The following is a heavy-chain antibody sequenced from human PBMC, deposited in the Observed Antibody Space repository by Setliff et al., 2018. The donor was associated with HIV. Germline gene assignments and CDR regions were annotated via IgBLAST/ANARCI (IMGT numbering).Heavy chain of an antibody. Sequence: PGGSLRLSCVVSGLTFSDDSMSWVRQAPGKGLEWVANIKEDGGEKYYVDSVKGRFTISRDNAKNSLYLQMNSLRAEDTAVYYCARDWSRYCSSTNCPPRGWFDPWGQGTLVPVSS. D-gene: IGHD2-2*01. J-gene: IGHJ5*02. CDR3: ARDWSRYCSSTNCPPRGWFDP. V-gene: IGHV3-7*01. CDR1: GLTFSDDS. CDR2: IKEDGGEK.